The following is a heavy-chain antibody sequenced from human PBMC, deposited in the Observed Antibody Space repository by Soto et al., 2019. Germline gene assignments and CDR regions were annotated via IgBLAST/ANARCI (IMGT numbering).Heavy chain of an antibody. CDR2: IDPSDSYT. CDR3: ARRRYCSGGSCWGFDY. V-gene: IGHV5-10-1*01. D-gene: IGHD2-15*01. J-gene: IGHJ4*02. CDR1: GYSFTSYW. Sequence: GESLKISCKGSGYSFTSYWISWVRQMPGKGLEWMGRIDPSDSYTNYSPSFQGHVTISADKFISTAYLQWSSLKASDTAMYYCARRRYCSGGSCWGFDYWGQGTLVTVSS.